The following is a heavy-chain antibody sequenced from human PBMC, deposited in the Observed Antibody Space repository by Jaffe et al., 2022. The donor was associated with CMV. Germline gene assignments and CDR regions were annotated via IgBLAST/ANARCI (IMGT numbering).Heavy chain of an antibody. D-gene: IGHD3-22*01. Sequence: QVQLVQSGAEVKKPGASVKVSCKASGYTFTGYYMHWVRQAPGQGLEWMGWINPNSGGTNYAQKFQGWVTMTRDTSISTAYMELSRLRSDDTAVYYCARSQEGYYDSSGAFDYWGQGTLVTVSS. CDR3: ARSQEGYYDSSGAFDY. V-gene: IGHV1-2*04. J-gene: IGHJ4*02. CDR1: GYTFTGYY. CDR2: INPNSGGT.